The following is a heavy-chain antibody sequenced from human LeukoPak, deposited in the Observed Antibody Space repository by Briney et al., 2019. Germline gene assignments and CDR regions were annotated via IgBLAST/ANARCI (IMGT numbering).Heavy chain of an antibody. J-gene: IGHJ3*02. CDR3: ARASGWYPNDAFDI. CDR1: GGSISSSNW. CDR2: INHSGST. Sequence: SETLSLTCAVSGGSISSSNWWSWVRQPPGKGLEWIGEINHSGSTNYNPSLKNRVTISVDTSKNQFSLKLSSVTAADTAVYYCARASGWYPNDAFDIWGQGTMVTVSS. V-gene: IGHV4-4*02. D-gene: IGHD6-19*01.